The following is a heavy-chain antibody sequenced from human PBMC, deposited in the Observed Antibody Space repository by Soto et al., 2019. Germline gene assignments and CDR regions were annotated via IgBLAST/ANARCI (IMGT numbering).Heavy chain of an antibody. J-gene: IGHJ4*02. CDR3: ARDMWVATGLGTHYFDC. CDR1: GDSISSGGYY. V-gene: IGHV4-31*03. Sequence: QVQLQESGPGLVKPSQTLSLTCTVSGDSISSGGYYWSWIRQHPGKGLEWIGYIYYSGGTYYNPSLKTRVTMSVDTSNTQFSLKLSSVTAADTAVYFCARDMWVATGLGTHYFDCWGQGTLVTVSS. D-gene: IGHD5-12*01. CDR2: IYYSGGT.